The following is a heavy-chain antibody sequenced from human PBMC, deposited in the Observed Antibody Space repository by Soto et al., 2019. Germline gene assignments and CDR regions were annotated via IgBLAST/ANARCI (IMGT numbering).Heavy chain of an antibody. Sequence: SETLSLTCGVYGGSFSGYYWSWIRQSPGKGLEWIGEINHSGSTNCNPSLKSRVITSVDTSKNQFSLKLSSVTAADTAVYYCARGPRGGSPSYWGQGTLVTVSS. J-gene: IGHJ4*02. CDR3: ARGPRGGSPSY. CDR2: INHSGST. D-gene: IGHD1-26*01. CDR1: GGSFSGYY. V-gene: IGHV4-34*01.